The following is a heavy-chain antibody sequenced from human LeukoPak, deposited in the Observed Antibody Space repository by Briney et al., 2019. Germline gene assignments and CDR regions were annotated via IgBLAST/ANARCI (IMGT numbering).Heavy chain of an antibody. CDR1: GFTVSSNY. CDR2: IYSGGST. V-gene: IGHV3-53*01. D-gene: IGHD1-14*01. J-gene: IGHJ4*02. CDR3: ARDVRPGGFDY. Sequence: PGGSLRLSRAAPGFTVSSNYMSWARQAPGKGLEWVSVIYSGGSTYYADSVKGRFTISRDNSKNTLYLQMNSLRAEDTAVYYCARDVRPGGFDYWGQGTLVTVSS.